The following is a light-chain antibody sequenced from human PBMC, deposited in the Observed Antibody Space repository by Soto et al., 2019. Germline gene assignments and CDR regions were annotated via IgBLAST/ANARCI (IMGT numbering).Light chain of an antibody. Sequence: QSALTQPASVSGSPGQSITISCTGTSSDVGGYNYVSWYQQHPGKAPKRRIYDVSNRPSGVSNRFSGSKSGNTAALTISGLQAEDEADYYFSSYTSGSTLVFGGGTKLTVL. CDR1: SSDVGGYNY. CDR2: DVS. J-gene: IGLJ2*01. CDR3: SSYTSGSTLV. V-gene: IGLV2-14*01.